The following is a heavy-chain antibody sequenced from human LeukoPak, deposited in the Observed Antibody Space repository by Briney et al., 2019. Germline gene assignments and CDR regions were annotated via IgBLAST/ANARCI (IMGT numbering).Heavy chain of an antibody. CDR1: GFTFSSYA. V-gene: IGHV3-23*01. D-gene: IGHD3-22*01. CDR3: AKDPRSSGYSLYYFDY. Sequence: TGGSLRLSCAASGFTFSSYAMSWVRQAPGKGLEWVSAISGSGGSTYYADSVKGRFTISRDNSKNTLYLQMNSLRAEDTAVYYCAKDPRSSGYSLYYFDYWGQGTLVTVSS. CDR2: ISGSGGST. J-gene: IGHJ4*02.